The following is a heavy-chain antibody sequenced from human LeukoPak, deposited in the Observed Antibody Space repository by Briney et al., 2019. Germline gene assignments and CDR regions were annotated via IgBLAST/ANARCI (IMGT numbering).Heavy chain of an antibody. CDR2: IRYDGSNK. CDR1: GFTFSSYG. CDR3: AKGANWIGPTGSDAEYFQH. V-gene: IGHV3-30*02. D-gene: IGHD1-1*01. Sequence: GGSLRLSCAASGFTFSSYGMHWVRQAPGKGLEWVAFIRYDGSNKYYADSVKGRFTISRDNSKNTLYLQMNSLRAEDTAVYYCAKGANWIGPTGSDAEYFQHWGQGTLVTVSS. J-gene: IGHJ1*01.